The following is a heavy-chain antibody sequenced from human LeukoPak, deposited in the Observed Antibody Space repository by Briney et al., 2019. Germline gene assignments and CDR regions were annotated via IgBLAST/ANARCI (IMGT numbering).Heavy chain of an antibody. Sequence: ASVKVSCKASGGTFSSYAISWVRQAPGQGLEWMGGIIPIFGTANYAQNFQGRVTITADKFTNIAYMELSSLRSEDTAVYYCAIGGQGDGTWDYWGQGTLVTASS. CDR3: AIGGQGDGTWDY. J-gene: IGHJ4*02. D-gene: IGHD1-1*01. CDR2: IIPIFGTA. CDR1: GGTFSSYA. V-gene: IGHV1-69*06.